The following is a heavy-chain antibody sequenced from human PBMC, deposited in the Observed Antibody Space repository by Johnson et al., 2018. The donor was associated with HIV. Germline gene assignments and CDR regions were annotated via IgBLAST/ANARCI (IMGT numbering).Heavy chain of an antibody. CDR3: ARGVDGAFDI. J-gene: IGHJ3*02. Sequence: VQLVESGGGLVQPGGSLRLSCAASGFTFSSYAMHWVRQAPGKGLEWVAVISYDGSNKYHADSVKGRFTISRDNSKNTLYLQMNSLRAEDTAVYYCARGVDGAFDIWGQGTMVTVSS. CDR1: GFTFSSYA. V-gene: IGHV3-30-3*01. CDR2: ISYDGSNK. D-gene: IGHD3-10*01.